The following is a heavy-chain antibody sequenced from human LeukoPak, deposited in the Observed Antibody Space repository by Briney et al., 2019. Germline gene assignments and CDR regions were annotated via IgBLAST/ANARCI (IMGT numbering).Heavy chain of an antibody. J-gene: IGHJ3*02. D-gene: IGHD6-19*01. Sequence: GSVKVSRKASEYTLSRYFMHWVRQAPRQGLGWVGWINPKTGGTNYLQKLQGRVTLTRDTALTTRYMALRSLEDDETAVYFWSKDFRGEWLVNAFHIWGQGTMVTVSS. CDR1: EYTLSRYF. CDR3: SKDFRGEWLVNAFHI. CDR2: INPKTGGT. V-gene: IGHV1-2*02.